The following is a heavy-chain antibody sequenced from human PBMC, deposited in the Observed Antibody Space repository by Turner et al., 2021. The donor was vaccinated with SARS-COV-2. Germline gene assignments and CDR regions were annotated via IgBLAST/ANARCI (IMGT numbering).Heavy chain of an antibody. D-gene: IGHD3-9*01. Sequence: QVQLVQSGAEVKKPGASAKVSCKVSGYTLTELSMHWVRQAPGKGLEWMGGFDPEDGKTIYAQNVQSRVTMTEDTSTDTAYMELRSLRSEDTAVYYCATHYDIVNPYYAPRGYSGMDVWGQGTAVTVSS. V-gene: IGHV1-24*01. CDR3: ATHYDIVNPYYAPRGYSGMDV. CDR2: FDPEDGKT. CDR1: GYTLTELS. J-gene: IGHJ6*02.